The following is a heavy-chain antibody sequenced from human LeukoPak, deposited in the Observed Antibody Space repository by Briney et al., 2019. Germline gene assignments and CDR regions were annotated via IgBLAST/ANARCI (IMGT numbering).Heavy chain of an antibody. V-gene: IGHV5-51*01. CDR1: GWRFTSYW. Sequence: GGALKISSKGAGWRFTSYWSGWGRPMAGKGGEWMGIIYPGDSDTRYSPSFQCQVTISAYNSITTAYLQCSSLQASDTAMYYCARQADYNVLTGYHKGHLDYWGQGTLVTVSS. CDR2: IYPGDSDT. CDR3: ARQADYNVLTGYHKGHLDY. J-gene: IGHJ4*02. D-gene: IGHD3-9*01.